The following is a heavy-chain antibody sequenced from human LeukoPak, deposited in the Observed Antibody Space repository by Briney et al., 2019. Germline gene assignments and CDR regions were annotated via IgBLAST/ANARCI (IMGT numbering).Heavy chain of an antibody. CDR2: ISSSSSYI. D-gene: IGHD5-12*01. Sequence: GGSLRLSCAASGFTFSSYSMNWVRQAPGKGLEWVSSISSSSSYIYYADSVKGRFTISRDNAKNSLYLQMNSLRAEDTAVYYCARIVATTSPVDYWGQGTLVTVSS. CDR1: GFTFSSYS. V-gene: IGHV3-21*01. J-gene: IGHJ4*02. CDR3: ARIVATTSPVDY.